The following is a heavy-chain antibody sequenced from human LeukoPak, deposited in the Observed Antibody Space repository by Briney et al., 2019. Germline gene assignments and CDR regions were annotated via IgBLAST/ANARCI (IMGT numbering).Heavy chain of an antibody. CDR3: ARGPMVRGANDAFDI. CDR2: IIPIFGTA. Sequence: SVKVSCKASGYTFTGYYMHWVRQAPGQGLEWMGGIIPIFGTANYAQKFQGRVTITADESTSTAYMELSSLRSEDTAVYYCARGPMVRGANDAFDIWGQGTMVTVSS. D-gene: IGHD3-10*01. V-gene: IGHV1-69*13. J-gene: IGHJ3*02. CDR1: GYTFTGYY.